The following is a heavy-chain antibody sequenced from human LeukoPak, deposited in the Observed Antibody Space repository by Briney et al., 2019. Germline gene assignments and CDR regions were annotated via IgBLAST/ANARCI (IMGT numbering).Heavy chain of an antibody. CDR1: GYTFTGYY. V-gene: IGHV1-18*04. CDR2: ISGYNGNT. J-gene: IGHJ5*02. Sequence: ASVKVSCKASGYTFTGYYMHWVRQAPGQGLEWMGWISGYNGNTNYAQKLQGRVTMTTDISTSTAYMELRSLRSDDTAVYYCARNPRGDGYSPWGQGTLVTVSS. D-gene: IGHD5-24*01. CDR3: ARNPRGDGYSP.